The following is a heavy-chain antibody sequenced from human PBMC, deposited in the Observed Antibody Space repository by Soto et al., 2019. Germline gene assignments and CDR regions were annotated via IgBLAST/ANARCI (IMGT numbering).Heavy chain of an antibody. CDR1: GGTFSSYT. CDR2: IIPILGIA. J-gene: IGHJ6*03. CDR3: ARDYGSSYHYYYMDV. Sequence: SVKVSCKASGGTFSSYTISWVRQAPGQGLEWMGRIIPILGIANYAQKFQGRVTITADKSTSTAYMELSSLRSEDTAVYYCARDYGSSYHYYYMDVWGKGTTVTVS. V-gene: IGHV1-69*04. D-gene: IGHD6-13*01.